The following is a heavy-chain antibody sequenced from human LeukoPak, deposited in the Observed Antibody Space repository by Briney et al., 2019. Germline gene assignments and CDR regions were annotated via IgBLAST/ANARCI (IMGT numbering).Heavy chain of an antibody. Sequence: GGSLRLSCAASGFTFNIYAMSWVRQAPGKGLEWVSSITSSGDATFHADSVEDRFTISRDNSKSTLYLQMSRLRVEDTAVYYCAKDRPNYHESNGHYYRLNGDSWGQGTLVTVSS. CDR1: GFTFNIYA. V-gene: IGHV3-23*01. CDR2: ITSSGDAT. CDR3: AKDRPNYHESNGHYYRLNGDS. J-gene: IGHJ5*01. D-gene: IGHD3-22*01.